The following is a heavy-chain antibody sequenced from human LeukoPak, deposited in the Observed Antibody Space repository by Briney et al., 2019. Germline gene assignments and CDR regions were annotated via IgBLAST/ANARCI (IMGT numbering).Heavy chain of an antibody. CDR3: ARVRYYYDSSGFGLRN. J-gene: IGHJ4*02. D-gene: IGHD3-22*01. CDR1: GGSISSYY. CDR2: IYYSGST. V-gene: IGHV4-59*01. Sequence: PSETLSLTCAVSGGSISSYYWSWIRQPPGKGLEWIGYIYYSGSTNYNPSLKSRVTISVDTSKNQSSLKLSSVTAADTAVYYCARVRYYYDSSGFGLRNWGQGTLVTVSS.